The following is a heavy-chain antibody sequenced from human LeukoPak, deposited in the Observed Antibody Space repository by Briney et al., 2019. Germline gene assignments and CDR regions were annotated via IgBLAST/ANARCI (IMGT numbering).Heavy chain of an antibody. V-gene: IGHV3-23*01. CDR2: ISGSGAST. D-gene: IGHD2-2*02. CDR3: AKSRSSSSTSCYNY. Sequence: GGSLRLSCAASGFPFSSYAMNGFGKAPGKGLKWVSAISGSGASTYYADSVKDRFTLSRDDSKNTLYLQMNSLRAEDTAVYYCAKSRSSSSTSCYNYWGQGTLVTVSS. CDR1: GFPFSSYA. J-gene: IGHJ4*02.